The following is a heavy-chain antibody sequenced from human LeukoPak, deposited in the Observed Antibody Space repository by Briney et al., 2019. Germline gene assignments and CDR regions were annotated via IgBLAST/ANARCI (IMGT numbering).Heavy chain of an antibody. J-gene: IGHJ5*02. CDR3: ANERSGGATMTPLDP. V-gene: IGHV3-23*01. Sequence: GGSPRLSCAASGFTYSSYAMSWVRHPPGKGLEWVSAIIGSGGSTYYADSVKGRFTISRDNSKNTLYLQMNSLRAEDTAVYYCANERSGGATMTPLDPWGQGTLVTVSS. CDR2: IIGSGGST. D-gene: IGHD3-22*01. CDR1: GFTYSSYA.